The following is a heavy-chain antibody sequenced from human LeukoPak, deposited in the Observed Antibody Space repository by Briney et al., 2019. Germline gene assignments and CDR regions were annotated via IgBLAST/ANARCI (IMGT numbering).Heavy chain of an antibody. CDR1: GFSFSSYW. V-gene: IGHV3-7*01. D-gene: IGHD6-19*01. Sequence: PGGSLRLSCAASGFSFSSYWMKWVRQDPGKGLEWVANIKGDGSEKYYVDSVKGRFTISRDNAKNSLYLQMNSLRAEDTAVYYCAKDPSIAVAGTLAFDIWGQGTMVTVSS. J-gene: IGHJ3*02. CDR2: IKGDGSEK. CDR3: AKDPSIAVAGTLAFDI.